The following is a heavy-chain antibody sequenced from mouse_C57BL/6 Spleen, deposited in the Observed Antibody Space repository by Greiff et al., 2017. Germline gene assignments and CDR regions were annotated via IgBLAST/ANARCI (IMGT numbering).Heavy chain of an antibody. J-gene: IGHJ2*01. V-gene: IGHV1-55*01. Sequence: VQLQQPGAELVKPGASVKMSCKASGYTFTSYWITWVKQRPGQGLEWIGDIYPGSGSTNYNQKFKSKATLTVDTSSSTAYMQLSSLTSEDSAVYYCAREAGAELAYYFAYWGQGTTLTVSA. D-gene: IGHD1-1*01. CDR2: IYPGSGST. CDR1: GYTFTSYW. CDR3: AREAGAELAYYFAY.